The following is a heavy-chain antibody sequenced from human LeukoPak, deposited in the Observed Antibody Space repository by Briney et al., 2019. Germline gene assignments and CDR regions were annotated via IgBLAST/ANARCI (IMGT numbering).Heavy chain of an antibody. CDR1: GFTFSSYA. D-gene: IGHD3-22*01. J-gene: IGHJ3*02. CDR3: AKDLDPYYYDSSGNAFDI. Sequence: GGSLRLSCAASGFTFSSYAMSWVRQAPGKGLEWVSAISGSGGSTYYADSVKGRFTISRDNSKNTLYLQMNSLRAEDTAVYYCAKDLDPYYYDSSGNAFDIWGQGTWSPSLQ. CDR2: ISGSGGST. V-gene: IGHV3-23*01.